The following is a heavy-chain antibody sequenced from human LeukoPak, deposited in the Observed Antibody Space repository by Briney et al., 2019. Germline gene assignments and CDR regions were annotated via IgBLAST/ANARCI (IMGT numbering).Heavy chain of an antibody. Sequence: GGSLRLSCAASGFTFSSYWMSWVRQAPGKGLEWVANIKQDGSEKYYVDSVKGRFTISRDNAKNSLYLQMNSLRAEDTAVYYCARDRAYCSGGSCYEYDAFDIWGQGTMVTVSS. D-gene: IGHD2-15*01. CDR3: ARDRAYCSGGSCYEYDAFDI. V-gene: IGHV3-7*01. CDR1: GFTFSSYW. J-gene: IGHJ3*02. CDR2: IKQDGSEK.